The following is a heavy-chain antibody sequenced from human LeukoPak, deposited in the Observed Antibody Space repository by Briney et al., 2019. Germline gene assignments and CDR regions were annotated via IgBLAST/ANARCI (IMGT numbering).Heavy chain of an antibody. D-gene: IGHD6-13*01. CDR3: ARDYSSSRAGDY. CDR2: INPNSGGT. Sequence: ASVKVSCKASGYTFTGYYMHWVRQAPGQGLEWMGWINPNSGGTNYAQKFQGRVTMTRDTSISTAYMELSRLRSDDTAVYYCARDYSSSRAGDYWGQGTLVTVSS. CDR1: GYTFTGYY. V-gene: IGHV1-2*02. J-gene: IGHJ4*02.